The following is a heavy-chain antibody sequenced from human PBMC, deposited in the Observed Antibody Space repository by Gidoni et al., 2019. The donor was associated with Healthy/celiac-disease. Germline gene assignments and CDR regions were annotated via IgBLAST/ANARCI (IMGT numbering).Heavy chain of an antibody. J-gene: IGHJ5*02. CDR2: IYYSGST. CDR3: ARTSPDFMHENWFDP. V-gene: IGHV4-39*01. CDR1: GGSISSSSYY. Sequence: QLQLQESGPGLVKPSETLSLTCTVSGGSISSSSYYWGWIRQPPGKGLEWIGSIYYSGSTYYNPSLKSRVTISVDTSKNQFSLKLSSVTAADTAVYYCARTSPDFMHENWFDPWGQGTLVTVSS.